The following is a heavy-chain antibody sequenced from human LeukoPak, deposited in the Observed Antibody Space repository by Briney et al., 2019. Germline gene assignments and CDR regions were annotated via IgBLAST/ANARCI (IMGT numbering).Heavy chain of an antibody. V-gene: IGHV4-30-4*08. CDR1: GGSLSSGDYY. Sequence: SETLSLTCTVSGGSLSSGDYYWGWIRQPPGKGLEWIGYIYYSGSTYYNPSLKSRATISVDTSKNQFSLKLSSVTAADTAVYYCASKGPGYRGWFDPWGQGTLVTVSS. CDR3: ASKGPGYRGWFDP. D-gene: IGHD3-9*01. CDR2: IYYSGST. J-gene: IGHJ5*02.